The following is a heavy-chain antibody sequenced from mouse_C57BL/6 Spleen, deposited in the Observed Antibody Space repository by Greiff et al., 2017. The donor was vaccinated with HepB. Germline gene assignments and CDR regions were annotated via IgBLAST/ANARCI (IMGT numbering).Heavy chain of an antibody. CDR2: INPSSGYT. D-gene: IGHD3-3*01. Sequence: QVQLKQSGAELAKPGASVKLSCKASGYTFTSYWMHWVKQRPGQGLEWIGYINPSSGYTKYNQKFKDKATLTADKSSSTAYMQLSSLTYEDSAVYYCARKALGEPSWFAYWGQGTLVTVSA. CDR3: ARKALGEPSWFAY. CDR1: GYTFTSYW. J-gene: IGHJ3*01. V-gene: IGHV1-7*01.